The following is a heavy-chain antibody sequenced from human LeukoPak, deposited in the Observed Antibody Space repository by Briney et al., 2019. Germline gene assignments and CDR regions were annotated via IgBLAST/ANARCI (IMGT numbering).Heavy chain of an antibody. Sequence: SVKVSCKASGFTFTSSAVQWVRQARGQRLEWIGWIVVGSGNTNYAQKFQERVTITRDKSTSTAYMELSSLRSEDTAVYYCAADRYYYGSGSYYRWYFDLWGRGTLVTVSS. CDR1: GFTFTSSA. V-gene: IGHV1-58*01. CDR3: AADRYYYGSGSYYRWYFDL. J-gene: IGHJ2*01. D-gene: IGHD3-10*01. CDR2: IVVGSGNT.